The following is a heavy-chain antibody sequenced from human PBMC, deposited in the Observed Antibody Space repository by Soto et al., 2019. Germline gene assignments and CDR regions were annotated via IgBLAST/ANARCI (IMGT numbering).Heavy chain of an antibody. CDR2: ISGSGGST. CDR1: GFTFSSYA. D-gene: IGHD3-3*01. CDR3: ATRITIFGMVRRPPDASDI. Sequence: GGSLRLSCAASGFTFSSYAMSWVRQAPGKGLEWVSAISGSGGSTYYADSVKGRFTISRDNSKNTLHLQMNSLRAEDTAVYYCATRITIFGMVRRPPDASDIWGQGPMDT. V-gene: IGHV3-23*01. J-gene: IGHJ3*02.